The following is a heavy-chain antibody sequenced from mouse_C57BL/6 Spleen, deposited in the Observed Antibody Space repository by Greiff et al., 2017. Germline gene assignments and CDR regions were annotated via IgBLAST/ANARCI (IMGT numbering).Heavy chain of an antibody. J-gene: IGHJ1*03. Sequence: EVKLMESEGGLVQPGSSMKLSCTASGFTFSDYYMAWVRQVPEKGLEWVANINYDGSSTYYLDSLKSRFIISRDNAKNILYLQMSSLKSEDTATYYCARAGLSTWYFDVWGTGTTVTGSS. CDR1: GFTFSDYY. CDR3: ARAGLSTWYFDV. CDR2: INYDGSST. V-gene: IGHV5-16*01. D-gene: IGHD5-5*01.